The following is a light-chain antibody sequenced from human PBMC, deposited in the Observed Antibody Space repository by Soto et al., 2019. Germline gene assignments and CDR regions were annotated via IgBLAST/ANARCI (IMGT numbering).Light chain of an antibody. CDR2: GVS. V-gene: IGLV2-14*01. Sequence: QSALTQPASVSGSPGQSITISCTGTSSDIGAYNYVSWYQHHPGKAPKLMISGVSDRPSGVSNRFSGSKSGNTASLTISGLQAEDEADYYCSSYTRDSTMVFGGGTKLTVL. J-gene: IGLJ2*01. CDR1: SSDIGAYNY. CDR3: SSYTRDSTMV.